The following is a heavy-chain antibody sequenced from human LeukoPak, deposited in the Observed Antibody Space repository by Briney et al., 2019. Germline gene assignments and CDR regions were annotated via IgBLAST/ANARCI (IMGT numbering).Heavy chain of an antibody. D-gene: IGHD2-8*01. J-gene: IGHJ6*04. V-gene: IGHV4-34*01. Sequence: PSETLSLTCALYGGSFSGYYWSWIRQPPGKGLEWIGEINHSGSTNYNPSLKSRVTISVDTSKNQFSLKLSSVTAADTAVYYCARGFVSYSSYSMDVWGKGTTVTVSS. CDR2: INHSGST. CDR3: ARGFVSYSSYSMDV. CDR1: GGSFSGYY.